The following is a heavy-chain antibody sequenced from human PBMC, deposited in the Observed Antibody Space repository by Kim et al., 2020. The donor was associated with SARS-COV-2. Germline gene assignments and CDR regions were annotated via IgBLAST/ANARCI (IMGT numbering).Heavy chain of an antibody. Sequence: VKGRFTISRDNSKNTLYLKMNSLRADDTAVYFCARGRFCSSSNCYSYMDVWGKGTTVIVSS. J-gene: IGHJ6*03. D-gene: IGHD2-2*01. CDR3: ARGRFCSSSNCYSYMDV. V-gene: IGHV3-30*07.